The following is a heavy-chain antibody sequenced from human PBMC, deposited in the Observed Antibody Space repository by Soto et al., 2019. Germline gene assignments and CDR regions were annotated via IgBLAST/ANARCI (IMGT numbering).Heavy chain of an antibody. CDR3: AKDHGYYDFWSGYYRVSGMDV. CDR1: GFTFSSYG. CDR2: ISYDGSNK. J-gene: IGHJ6*02. D-gene: IGHD3-3*01. V-gene: IGHV3-30*18. Sequence: GGSLRLSCAASGFTFSSYGMHWVRQAPGKGLERVAVISYDGSNKYYADSVKGRFTISRDNSKNTLYLQMNSLRAEDTAVYYCAKDHGYYDFWSGYYRVSGMDVWGQGTTVTVSS.